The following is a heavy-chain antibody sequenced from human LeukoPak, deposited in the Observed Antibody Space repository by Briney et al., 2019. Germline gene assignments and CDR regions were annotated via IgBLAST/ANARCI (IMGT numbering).Heavy chain of an antibody. V-gene: IGHV4-39*01. CDR3: ARRLLPGGWFDP. D-gene: IGHD3-22*01. CDR1: GGSISSSSYY. J-gene: IGHJ5*02. CDR2: IYYSGST. Sequence: SETLSLTCTVSGGSISSSSYYWGWIRQPPGKGLEWIGSIYYSGSTYYNPSLKSRVTISVDTSKNQFSLKLSSVTAADTAVYYCARRLLPGGWFDPWGQGTLVTVSS.